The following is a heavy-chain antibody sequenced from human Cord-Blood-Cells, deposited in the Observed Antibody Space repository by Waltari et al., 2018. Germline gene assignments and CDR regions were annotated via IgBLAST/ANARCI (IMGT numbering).Heavy chain of an antibody. CDR2: IYYSGST. Sequence: QLQLQESGPGLVKPSETLSLTCTVSGGSISSSSYYWGWIRQPPGKGLEWIGSIYYSGSTYNNPSRKSRITISVDTSKNQFSLKLSSGTAADKAVYYCARLGQQLVERYVQHWGQRTLVTVSS. D-gene: IGHD6-13*01. CDR3: ARLGQQLVERYVQH. J-gene: IGHJ1*01. CDR1: GGSISSSSYY. V-gene: IGHV4-39*01.